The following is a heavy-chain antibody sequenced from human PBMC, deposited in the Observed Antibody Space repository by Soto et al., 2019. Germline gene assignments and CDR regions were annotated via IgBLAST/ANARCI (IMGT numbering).Heavy chain of an antibody. D-gene: IGHD4-17*01. CDR1: GDSVSSNSAA. CDR2: TYYRSKWYN. V-gene: IGHV6-1*01. CDR3: ARSDLYDYGGSGPNNLFAP. J-gene: IGHJ5*02. Sequence: SQTLSLTCAISGDSVSSNSAAWNWIRQSPSRGLEWLGRTYYRSKWYNDYAVSVKSRITINPDTSKNQFSLQLNSVTPEDTAVYYCARSDLYDYGGSGPNNLFAPWGQGTLVTGSS.